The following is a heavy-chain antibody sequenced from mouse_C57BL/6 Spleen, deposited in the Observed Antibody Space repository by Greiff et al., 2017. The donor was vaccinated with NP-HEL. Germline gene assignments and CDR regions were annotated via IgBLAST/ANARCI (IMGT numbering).Heavy chain of an antibody. CDR3: TGGYGGYDGGWFAY. J-gene: IGHJ3*01. V-gene: IGHV6-3*01. Sequence: EVRLVESGGGLVQPGGSMKLSCVASGFTFSNYWMNWVRQSPEKGLEWVAQIRLKSDNYATHYAESVKGRFTISSEDSKSSVYLQMNNLRAEDTGMYYCTGGYGGYDGGWFAYWGQGTLVTVSA. CDR2: IRLKSDNYAT. D-gene: IGHD2-2*01. CDR1: GFTFSNYW.